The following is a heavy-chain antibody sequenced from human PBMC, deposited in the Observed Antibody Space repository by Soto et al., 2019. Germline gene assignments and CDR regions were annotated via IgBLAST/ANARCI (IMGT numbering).Heavy chain of an antibody. CDR3: ATLPPRIEVTVLPIPT. CDR1: GGSISSGGYY. CDR2: IYYSGST. J-gene: IGHJ5*02. D-gene: IGHD2-15*01. V-gene: IGHV4-31*09. Sequence: PSETLSLTCTVSGGSISSGGYYWSWIRQHPGKGLEWIGYIYYSGSTYYNPSLRGRVTISVDKSNNQFSLTLKYVTAADTAVYYCATLPPRIEVTVLPIPTWGQGTLVTVSS.